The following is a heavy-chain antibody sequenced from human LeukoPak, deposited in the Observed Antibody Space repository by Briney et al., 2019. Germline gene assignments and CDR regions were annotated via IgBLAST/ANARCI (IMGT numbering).Heavy chain of an antibody. CDR3: ARLWFGESLGSWFDP. D-gene: IGHD3-10*01. J-gene: IGHJ5*02. CDR1: GGSISSSNW. V-gene: IGHV4-4*02. CDR2: IYHSGST. Sequence: PSETLSLTCAVSGGSISSSNWWSWVRQPPGKGLEWIGEIYHSGSTNYNPSLKSRVTISVDKSKNQFSLKLSSVTAADTAVYYCARLWFGESLGSWFDPWGQGTLVTVSS.